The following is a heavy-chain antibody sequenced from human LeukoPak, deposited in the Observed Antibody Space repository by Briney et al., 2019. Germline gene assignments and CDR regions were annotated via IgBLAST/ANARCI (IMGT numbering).Heavy chain of an antibody. CDR1: GGSISSYY. D-gene: IGHD1-26*01. J-gene: IGHJ3*02. Sequence: PSETLSLTCTVSGGSISSYYWSWIRQPPGKGLEWIGNIHYGGSTNYNPSLKSRVTISVDTSKNQFSLKLSSVTAADTAVYYCARVFEVGASIIYAFDIWGQGTMVTVSS. CDR2: IHYGGST. V-gene: IGHV4-59*01. CDR3: ARVFEVGASIIYAFDI.